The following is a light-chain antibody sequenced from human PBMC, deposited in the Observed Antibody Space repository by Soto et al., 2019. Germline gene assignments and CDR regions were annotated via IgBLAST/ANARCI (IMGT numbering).Light chain of an antibody. CDR3: QQYGSSPLT. CDR2: GAS. Sequence: ENVLTQSPGTLSLSPGERATLSCRASQSVSSTYLAWYQQKPGQAPRLLIYGASSRATGIPDRFSGSGSGTEFTLTISSLQSEDFAVYYCQQYGSSPLTFGGGTKVDIK. V-gene: IGKV3-20*01. CDR1: QSVSSTY. J-gene: IGKJ4*01.